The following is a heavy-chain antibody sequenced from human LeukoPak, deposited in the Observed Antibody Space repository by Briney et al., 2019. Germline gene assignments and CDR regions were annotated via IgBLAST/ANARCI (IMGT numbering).Heavy chain of an antibody. V-gene: IGHV4-39*07. Sequence: PSETLSLTCTVSGGSISSSSYYWGWIRQPPGKGLEWIGSIYYSGSTYYNPSPKSRVTISVDTSKNQFSLKLSSVTAADTAVYYCARVVEPQDSNYGDWFDPWGQGTLVTVSS. CDR1: GGSISSSSYY. D-gene: IGHD4-11*01. CDR3: ARVVEPQDSNYGDWFDP. CDR2: IYYSGST. J-gene: IGHJ5*02.